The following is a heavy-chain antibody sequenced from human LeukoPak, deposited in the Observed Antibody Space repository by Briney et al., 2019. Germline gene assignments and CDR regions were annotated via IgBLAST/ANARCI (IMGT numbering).Heavy chain of an antibody. D-gene: IGHD2-15*01. V-gene: IGHV1-3*01. CDR1: GYTFTSYA. CDR3: AREGSVTKARYYYYGMDV. Sequence: ASVKVSCKASGYTFTSYAIHWVRQAPGQRLEWMGWINAGNGDTKYSQKFQGRVTITRDTSASTAYMELSSLRSEDTAVYYCAREGSVTKARYYYYGMDVWGQGTTVTVSS. J-gene: IGHJ6*02. CDR2: INAGNGDT.